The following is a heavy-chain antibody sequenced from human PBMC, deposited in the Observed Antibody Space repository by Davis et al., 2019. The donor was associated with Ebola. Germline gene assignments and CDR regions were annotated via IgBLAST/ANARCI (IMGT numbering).Heavy chain of an antibody. V-gene: IGHV3-48*02. CDR1: RFIFSSYS. CDR2: ISSSSSTT. D-gene: IGHD6-19*01. Sequence: GESLKISCAASRFIFSSYSMNWVRQAPGKGLEWVSYISSSSSTTYYAASVRGRFTISRDNAKNSLYLQMNSLRDEDTAVYYCARGGAVAGNYYFDYWGQGTLVTVSS. CDR3: ARGGAVAGNYYFDY. J-gene: IGHJ4*02.